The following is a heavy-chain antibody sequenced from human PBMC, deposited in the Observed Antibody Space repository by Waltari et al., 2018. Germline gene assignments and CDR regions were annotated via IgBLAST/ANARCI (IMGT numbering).Heavy chain of an antibody. CDR3: AKDLFLGRRGYYYYGMDV. V-gene: IGHV3-30*18. CDR2: KSYDGSNK. CDR1: GFTFSSYG. J-gene: IGHJ6*02. Sequence: QVQLVESGGGVVQPGRSLRLSCAASGFTFSSYGMHWVRQAPGKGLAWGAVKSYDGSNKYYADSVKGRFTISRDNSKNTLYLQMNSLRAEDTAVYYCAKDLFLGRRGYYYYGMDVWGQGTTVTVSS.